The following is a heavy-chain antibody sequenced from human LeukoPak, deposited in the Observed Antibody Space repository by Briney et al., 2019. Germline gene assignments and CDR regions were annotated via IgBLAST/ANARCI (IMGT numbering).Heavy chain of an antibody. CDR1: GYTLTELS. J-gene: IGHJ4*02. V-gene: IGHV1-24*01. CDR3: ATPAPGGYDSSGYFC. CDR2: FDPEDGET. D-gene: IGHD3-22*01. Sequence: ASVKVSCKVSGYTLTELSMHWVRQAPGKGLEWVGGFDPEDGETIYAQKFQGRVTMTEDTSTDTAYMELSSLRSEGTAVYYCATPAPGGYDSSGYFCWGQGTLVTVSS.